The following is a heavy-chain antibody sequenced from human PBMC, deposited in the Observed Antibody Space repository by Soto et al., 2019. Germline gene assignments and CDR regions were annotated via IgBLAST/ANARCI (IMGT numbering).Heavy chain of an antibody. CDR1: GYTFTSYG. CDR3: ARDPRRYFHWPTFDY. Sequence: ASVKVSCKASGYTFTSYGISWVRQAPGQGLEWMGWISAYNGNTNYAQKLQGRVTMTTDTSTSTAYMELRSLRSDDTAVYYCARDPRRYFHWPTFDYWGQGTLVTVSS. CDR2: ISAYNGNT. V-gene: IGHV1-18*01. J-gene: IGHJ4*02. D-gene: IGHD3-9*01.